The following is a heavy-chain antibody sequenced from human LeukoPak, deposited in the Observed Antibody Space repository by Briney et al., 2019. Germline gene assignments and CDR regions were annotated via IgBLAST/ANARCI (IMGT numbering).Heavy chain of an antibody. V-gene: IGHV5-51*01. J-gene: IGHJ4*02. CDR1: GARFDTYW. D-gene: IGHD5-12*01. CDR2: IYAGDSDT. CDR3: ARQGYSGNYREFFFDS. Sequence: GESLKISFKLSGARFDTYWIGWVRQLHGKGLEWMRLIYAGDSDTRYSPTFQGQFTLSIDKSTSPAYLQWSSLKASDIAIYYCARQGYSGNYREFFFDSWGQGTLVTLS.